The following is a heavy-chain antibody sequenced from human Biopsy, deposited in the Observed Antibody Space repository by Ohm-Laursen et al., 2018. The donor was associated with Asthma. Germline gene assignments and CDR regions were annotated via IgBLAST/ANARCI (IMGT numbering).Heavy chain of an antibody. CDR3: ARKAGSCISRTCYSLDF. V-gene: IGHV1-69*01. CDR2: INSVFGTT. Sequence: PSETVSCKSLGGTFNTYVIGWARQAPGQGIEWMGWINSVFGTTTYPQKFQDRVTITADDSTSTVYMELSSLRSEDTAVYYCARKAGSCISRTCYSLDFWGQGTLVTVSS. CDR1: GGTFNTYV. D-gene: IGHD2-2*01. J-gene: IGHJ4*02.